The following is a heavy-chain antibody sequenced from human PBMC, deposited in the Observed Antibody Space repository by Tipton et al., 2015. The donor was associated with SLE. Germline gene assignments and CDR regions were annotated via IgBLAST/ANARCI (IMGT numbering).Heavy chain of an antibody. CDR1: GFTFSSYS. V-gene: IGHV3-21*01. J-gene: IGHJ4*02. Sequence: SLRLSCAASGFTFSSYSMNWVRQAPGKGLEWVSSISSSSSYIYYADSVKGRFTISRDNAKNSLYLQMNILRAEDTAVYYCARDASGNDESLDYWAQGTLSPVS. CDR2: ISSSSSYI. CDR3: ARDASGNDESLDY. D-gene: IGHD1-1*01.